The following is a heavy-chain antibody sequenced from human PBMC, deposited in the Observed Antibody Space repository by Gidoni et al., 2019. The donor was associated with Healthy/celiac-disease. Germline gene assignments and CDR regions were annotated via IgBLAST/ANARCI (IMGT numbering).Heavy chain of an antibody. V-gene: IGHV3-21*01. CDR1: GFTFSRYR. CDR2: ISSSSSYI. Sequence: EVQLVESGGGLVTPGGSLSLSCAASGFTFSRYRMTWVRQAPGKGLEWVSSISSSSSYIYYADSVKGRFTISRDNAKNSLYLQMNSLRAEDTAVYYCAREAEYCSGGSCYLGYGMDVWGQGTTVTVSS. J-gene: IGHJ6*02. CDR3: AREAEYCSGGSCYLGYGMDV. D-gene: IGHD2-15*01.